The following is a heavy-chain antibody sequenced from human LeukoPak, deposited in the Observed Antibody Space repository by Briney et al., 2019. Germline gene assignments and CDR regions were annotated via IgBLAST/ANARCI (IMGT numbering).Heavy chain of an antibody. J-gene: IGHJ4*02. D-gene: IGHD5-24*01. CDR1: GFTFTTHS. Sequence: GGSLRLSCAASGFTFTTHSMSWVRQAPGKGLEWVSSISSSSSYIYYADSVKGRFTISRVNAKNSLYLQMNSLRADDTAVYYCARGEVATPFDFWGQGTLVTVSS. V-gene: IGHV3-21*06. CDR2: ISSSSSYI. CDR3: ARGEVATPFDF.